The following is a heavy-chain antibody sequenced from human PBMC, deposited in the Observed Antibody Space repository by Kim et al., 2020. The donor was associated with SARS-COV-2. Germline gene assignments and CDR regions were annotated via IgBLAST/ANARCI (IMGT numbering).Heavy chain of an antibody. CDR3: AKEDSSGYYYPYDAFDI. CDR1: GFTFGDYA. Sequence: GGSLRLSCAASGFTFGDYAMHWVRQAPGKGLEWVSGISWNSGSIGYADSVKGRFTISRDNAKNSLYLQMNSLRAEDTALYYCAKEDSSGYYYPYDAFDIWGQGTMVTVSS. D-gene: IGHD3-22*01. V-gene: IGHV3-9*01. J-gene: IGHJ3*02. CDR2: ISWNSGSI.